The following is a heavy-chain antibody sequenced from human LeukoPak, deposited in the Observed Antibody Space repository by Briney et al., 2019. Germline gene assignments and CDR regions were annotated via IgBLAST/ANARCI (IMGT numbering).Heavy chain of an antibody. J-gene: IGHJ4*02. D-gene: IGHD6-25*01. CDR3: ANSGGPWRLDN. Sequence: PGGSLRLSCATSGFSFFNHGMSWVRQPPGKGLEWVAAIGHIDSDRYSEDSVQGRFTISRDTSKNTLYLQMNSLLPEDTALYYRANSGGPWRLDNWGQGTWVTVSS. CDR2: IGHIDSDR. V-gene: IGHV3-23*01. CDR1: GFSFFNHG.